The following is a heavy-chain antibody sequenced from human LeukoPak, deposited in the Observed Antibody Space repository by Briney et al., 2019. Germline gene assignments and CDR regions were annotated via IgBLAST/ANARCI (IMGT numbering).Heavy chain of an antibody. CDR2: IWYDGSNK. D-gene: IGHD6-19*01. V-gene: IGHV3-33*01. CDR1: GFTYSSYG. J-gene: IGHJ4*02. Sequence: PGGSLRLSCAASGFTYSSYGMHWVRQAPGKGLEWVAVIWYDGSNKYYADSVKGRFTISRDNSKNTLYLQMNSLRAEDTAVYYCAIETAVAGTHPFDYWGQGTLVTVSS. CDR3: AIETAVAGTHPFDY.